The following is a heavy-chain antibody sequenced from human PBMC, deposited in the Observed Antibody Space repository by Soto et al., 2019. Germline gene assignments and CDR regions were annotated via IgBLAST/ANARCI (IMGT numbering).Heavy chain of an antibody. CDR2: ISSSSSTI. CDR1: GFTFSSYS. J-gene: IGHJ5*02. D-gene: IGHD5-18*01. Sequence: GGSLRLSCAASGFTFSSYSMNWVRQAPGKGPEWVSYISSSSSTIYYADSVKGRFTISRDNAKNSLYLQMNSLRAEDTAVYYCARDSTARSANWFDPWGQGTLVTAPQ. CDR3: ARDSTARSANWFDP. V-gene: IGHV3-48*01.